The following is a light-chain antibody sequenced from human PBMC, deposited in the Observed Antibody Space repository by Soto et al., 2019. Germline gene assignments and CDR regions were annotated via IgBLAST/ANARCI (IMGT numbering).Light chain of an antibody. CDR1: QSISSW. CDR2: KAS. Sequence: DIQMTQSPSTLSASVGDRVTITCRASQSISSWLAWYQQKPGKAPKLLIYKASSLESGVPSRFSGSGSGTGFTLTISSLQPDDFATYYCQQYNSYAAITFGQGTRLEIK. V-gene: IGKV1-5*03. J-gene: IGKJ5*01. CDR3: QQYNSYAAIT.